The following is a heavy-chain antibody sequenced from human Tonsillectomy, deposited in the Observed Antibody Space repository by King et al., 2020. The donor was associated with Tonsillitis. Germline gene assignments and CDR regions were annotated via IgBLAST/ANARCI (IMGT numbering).Heavy chain of an antibody. CDR2: ISSNGGST. V-gene: IGHV3-64D*06. J-gene: IGHJ4*02. CDR3: VKAHRGYSGYDYDFDY. CDR1: GFTFSSYA. D-gene: IGHD5-12*01. Sequence: EVQLVESGGGLVQPGGSLRLSCSASGFTFSSYAMHWVRQAPGKGLEYVSAISSNGGSTYYADSGKGRLPISRDNSKNTLYLQMSSLRAEDTAVYYCVKAHRGYSGYDYDFDYWGQGTLVTVSS.